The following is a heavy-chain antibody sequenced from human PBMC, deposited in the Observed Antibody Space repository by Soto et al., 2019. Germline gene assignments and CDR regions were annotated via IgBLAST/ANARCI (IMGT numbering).Heavy chain of an antibody. Sequence: QVQLGQSGPEVKKPGASVKVSCKASGYTFNTYGFSWGRQAPGQGLEWVGWIGTHNGETTYAQNFQGRVTMTIDTSTTTSYMELRSLTSDDTAMDFGVRDWRGAECFDPWGQGTLVTVSS. J-gene: IGHJ5*02. CDR1: GYTFNTYG. CDR2: IGTHNGET. V-gene: IGHV1-18*01. D-gene: IGHD1-1*01. CDR3: VRDWRGAECFDP.